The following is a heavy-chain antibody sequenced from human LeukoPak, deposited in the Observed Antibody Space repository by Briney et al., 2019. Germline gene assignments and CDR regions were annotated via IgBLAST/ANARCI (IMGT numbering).Heavy chain of an antibody. J-gene: IGHJ4*02. D-gene: IGHD6-19*01. CDR1: GGSISSSNYY. Sequence: SETLSLTCSVSGGSISSSNYYWGWIRQPPGKGLEWIGNMYYSGSTYYNSSLKSRVTISVDTSKNQFSLKLNSVTADDTAIYYCARRAVAGPFDYWGQGTLVTVSS. V-gene: IGHV4-39*01. CDR3: ARRAVAGPFDY. CDR2: MYYSGST.